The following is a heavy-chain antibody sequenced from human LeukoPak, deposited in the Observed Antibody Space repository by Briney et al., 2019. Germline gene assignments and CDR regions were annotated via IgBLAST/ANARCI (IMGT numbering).Heavy chain of an antibody. J-gene: IGHJ5*02. Sequence: GGSLRLSCAASGFTFSSYAMSWVRQAPGKGLEWVSAISGSGGSTYYADSVKGRFTISRDNSKNTLYLQMNSLRAEDTAVYYCAEVSITYYYDSSRWFDPWGQGTLVTVSS. CDR1: GFTFSSYA. D-gene: IGHD3-22*01. CDR2: ISGSGGST. V-gene: IGHV3-23*01. CDR3: AEVSITYYYDSSRWFDP.